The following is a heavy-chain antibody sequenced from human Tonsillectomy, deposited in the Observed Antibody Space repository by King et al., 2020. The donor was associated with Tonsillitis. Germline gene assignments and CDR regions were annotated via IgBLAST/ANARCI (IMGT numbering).Heavy chain of an antibody. D-gene: IGHD4-23*01. J-gene: IGHJ5*02. CDR2: IKQDGSEK. V-gene: IGHV3-7*03. CDR3: ARAVTGRLRWSPGFDT. Sequence: VQLVESGGGLVQPGGSLRLSCAASGFTFSSYWMSWVRQAPGKGLEWVANIKQDGSEKYYVDSVKGRFTISRDNAKNSLYLQMNSLRAEDTAVYYCARAVTGRLRWSPGFDTWGQGTLVTVSS. CDR1: GFTFSSYW.